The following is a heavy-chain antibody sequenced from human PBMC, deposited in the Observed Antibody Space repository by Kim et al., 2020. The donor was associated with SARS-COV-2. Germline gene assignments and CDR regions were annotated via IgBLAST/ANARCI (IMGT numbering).Heavy chain of an antibody. D-gene: IGHD3-10*01. CDR2: INHSGST. Sequence: SETLSLTCAVYGGSFSGYYWSWIRQPPGKGLEWIGEINHSGSTNYNPSLKSRVTISVDTSKNQFSLKLSSVTAADTAVYYCARCSMVRGVIDYWGQGTLVTVSS. J-gene: IGHJ4*02. CDR3: ARCSMVRGVIDY. V-gene: IGHV4-34*01. CDR1: GGSFSGYY.